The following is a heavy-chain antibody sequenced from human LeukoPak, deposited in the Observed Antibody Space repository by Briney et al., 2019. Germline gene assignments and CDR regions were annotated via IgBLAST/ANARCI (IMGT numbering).Heavy chain of an antibody. CDR3: ARESQGSGSGWFNGYLDH. CDR1: GDSVSSNSAA. Sequence: SQTLSLTCAISGDSVSSNSAAWNWIRQSPSRGLEWLGRTYYRSKWDNDYAVSVTGRITINPDTSKNQFSLHLNSVTPEDTVVYFCARESQGSGSGWFNGYLDHWGQGALVTVSS. CDR2: TYYRSKWDN. V-gene: IGHV6-1*01. J-gene: IGHJ4*02. D-gene: IGHD6-19*01.